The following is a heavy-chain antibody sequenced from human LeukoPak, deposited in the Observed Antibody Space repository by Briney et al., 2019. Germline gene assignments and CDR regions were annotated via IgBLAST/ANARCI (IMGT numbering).Heavy chain of an antibody. Sequence: SETLSLTCTVSGGSISSCSYYWGWIRQPPGKGLEWIGCIYYSGSTYYNPSLKSRVTISVDTSKNQFSLKLSSVTAADTAVYYCASVDYYDSSGYYPAGAFDIWGQGTMVTVSS. CDR3: ASVDYYDSSGYYPAGAFDI. J-gene: IGHJ3*02. D-gene: IGHD3-22*01. CDR2: IYYSGST. CDR1: GGSISSCSYY. V-gene: IGHV4-39*01.